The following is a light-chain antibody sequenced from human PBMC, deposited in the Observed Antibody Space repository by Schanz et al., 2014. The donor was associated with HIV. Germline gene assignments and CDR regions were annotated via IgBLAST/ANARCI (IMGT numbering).Light chain of an antibody. J-gene: IGKJ1*01. V-gene: IGKV3-20*01. CDR1: QVVSSNY. CDR3: QQYGSSPT. Sequence: EIVLTQSPGTLSLSPGERATLRCRATQVVSSNYLAWYQQKPGLAPRLLIYGASSRATGIPDRFSGSGSSTDFHRTISRLEPEDSAVYYCQQYGSSPTFGQGTRVEIK. CDR2: GAS.